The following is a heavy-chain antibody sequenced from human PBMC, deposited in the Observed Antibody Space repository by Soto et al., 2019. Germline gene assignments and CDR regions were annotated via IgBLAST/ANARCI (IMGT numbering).Heavy chain of an antibody. CDR3: ARDRVDGESPGYYYYGMDV. D-gene: IGHD4-17*01. J-gene: IGHJ6*02. CDR1: GYTFTSYY. CDR2: INPSGGST. V-gene: IGHV1-46*01. Sequence: ASVKVSCKASGYTFTSYYMHWVRQAPGQGLEWMGIINPSGGSTSYAQRFQGRVTMTRDTSTSTVYMELSSLRSEDTAVYYCARDRVDGESPGYYYYGMDVWGQGTTVTVSS.